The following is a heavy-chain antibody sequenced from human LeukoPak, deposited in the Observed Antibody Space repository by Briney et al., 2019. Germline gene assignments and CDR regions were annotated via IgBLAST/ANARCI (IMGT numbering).Heavy chain of an antibody. Sequence: SETLSLTCAVYGGSFSGYYWSWIRQPPGKGLEWIGEINHSGSTNYNPSLKSRVTISVDASKNQFSLKLSSVTAADTAVYYCARGDYGDYSPWYFDLWGRGTLVTVSS. D-gene: IGHD4-17*01. V-gene: IGHV4-34*01. J-gene: IGHJ2*01. CDR2: INHSGST. CDR1: GGSFSGYY. CDR3: ARGDYGDYSPWYFDL.